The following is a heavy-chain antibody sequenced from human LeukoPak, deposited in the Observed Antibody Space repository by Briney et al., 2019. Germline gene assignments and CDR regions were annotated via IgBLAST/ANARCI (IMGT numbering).Heavy chain of an antibody. CDR1: GGSISSYY. CDR2: IYTSGST. J-gene: IGHJ4*02. D-gene: IGHD3-3*01. V-gene: IGHV4-4*07. Sequence: SETLSLTCAVSGGSISSYYWSWIRQPAGKGLEWIGRIYTSGSTNYNPSLKSRVTMSVDTSKNQFSLKLSSVTAADTAVYYCAREDFWGGKFDYWGQGTLVTVSS. CDR3: AREDFWGGKFDY.